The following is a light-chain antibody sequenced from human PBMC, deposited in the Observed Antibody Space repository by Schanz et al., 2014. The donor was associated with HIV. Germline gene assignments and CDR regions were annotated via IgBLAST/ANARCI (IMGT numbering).Light chain of an antibody. CDR3: MQHLDFPLT. Sequence: DIVMTQSPLSLPVTPGEPASISCRSSQSLLHSDGKTYLYWYLQKPGQSPQLLINALSHRASGVPDRFSGSGSATNFTLKISRVEAEDVGVYYCMQHLDFPLTFGGGTKVEIK. CDR2: ALS. CDR1: QSLLHSDGKTY. J-gene: IGKJ4*01. V-gene: IGKV2-40*01.